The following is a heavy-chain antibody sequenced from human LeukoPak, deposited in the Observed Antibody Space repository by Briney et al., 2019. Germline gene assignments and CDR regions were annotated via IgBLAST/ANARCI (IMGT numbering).Heavy chain of an antibody. D-gene: IGHD6-25*01. CDR1: GGSFSSYY. J-gene: IGHJ4*02. V-gene: IGHV4-34*01. CDR3: ARERGSCNRKQRGQERDLRY. Sequence: SETLSLTCAVYGGSFSSYYWNWIRQPPGKGPEWIGEINYSRSTNYNPSLKSRVTISVDTSKNQFSLKLSSVTAADTAVYYCARERGSCNRKQRGQERDLRYWGQGTLVTVSS. CDR2: INYSRST.